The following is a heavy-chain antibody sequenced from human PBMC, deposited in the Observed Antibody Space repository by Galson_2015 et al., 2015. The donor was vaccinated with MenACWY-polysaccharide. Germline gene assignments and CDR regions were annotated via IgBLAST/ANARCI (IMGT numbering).Heavy chain of an antibody. J-gene: IGHJ4*02. CDR1: RFTFSTSW. CDR2: IKPDGSQK. D-gene: IGHD2-15*01. Sequence: SLRLSCAASRFTFSTSWMTWVRQAPGKGLEWVANIKPDGSQKNYVDSVKGRFTISRDNARDSLYLQMNSLRAEDTAIYYCARGARWLDDWGQGTLVTVSS. CDR3: ARGARWLDD. V-gene: IGHV3-7*04.